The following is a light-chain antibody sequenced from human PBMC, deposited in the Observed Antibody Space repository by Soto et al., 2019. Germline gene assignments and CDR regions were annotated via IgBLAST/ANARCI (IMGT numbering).Light chain of an antibody. CDR1: QGIRND. J-gene: IGKJ1*01. CDR3: LQHSTYPLT. Sequence: DIQMTQFPSSLSASVGDRVTITCRASQGIRNDLAWYQQKPGKAPTRLIYAASSLQSGVPSRFSSRGSGTEFTRAISSLQPEDFATFYCLQHSTYPLTFGQGTKVEIK. V-gene: IGKV1-17*01. CDR2: AAS.